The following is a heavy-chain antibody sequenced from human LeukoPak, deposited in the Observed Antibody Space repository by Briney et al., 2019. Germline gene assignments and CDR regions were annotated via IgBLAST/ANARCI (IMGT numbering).Heavy chain of an antibody. Sequence: PGGSLRLSCTASGFTFGDYAMSWVRQAPGKGLEWVGFIRSKAYGGTTEYAASVKGRFTISRDDSKSIAYLQMNSLRAEDTAVYYCARDGAGSYYYFDYWGQGTLVTVSS. D-gene: IGHD1-26*01. J-gene: IGHJ4*02. CDR2: IRSKAYGGTT. V-gene: IGHV3-49*04. CDR1: GFTFGDYA. CDR3: ARDGAGSYYYFDY.